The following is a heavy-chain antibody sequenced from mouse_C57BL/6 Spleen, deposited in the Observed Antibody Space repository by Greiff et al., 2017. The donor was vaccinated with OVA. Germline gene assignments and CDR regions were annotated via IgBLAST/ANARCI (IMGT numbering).Heavy chain of an antibody. D-gene: IGHD2-5*01. CDR1: GFTFSGYS. J-gene: IGHJ2*01. Sequence: EVQRVESGGGFVKPGGSLKLSCAASGFTFSGYSMSWVRQTPEQGLEWVATISGGGGNTYYPDSVQGRFTISRDNAKTTLYLQMSSRRSEDAALYYCARQAYYSNYGDYWGQGTTLTVSS. CDR2: ISGGGGNT. CDR3: ARQAYYSNYGDY. V-gene: IGHV5-9*01.